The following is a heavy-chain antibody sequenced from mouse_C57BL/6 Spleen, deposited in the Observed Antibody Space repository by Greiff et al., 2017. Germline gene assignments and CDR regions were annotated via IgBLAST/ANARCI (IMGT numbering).Heavy chain of an antibody. J-gene: IGHJ1*03. CDR2: IYPGDGDT. V-gene: IGHV1-80*01. CDR1: GYAFSSYW. CDR3: ERRGYGSSRDWYFDV. Sequence: VQLQQSGAELVKPGASVKISCKASGYAFSSYWMNWVKQRPGKGLEWIGQIYPGDGDTNYNGKFKGKATLTADKSSSTAYMQLSSLTSEDSAVYFCERRGYGSSRDWYFDVWGTGTTVTVSS. D-gene: IGHD1-1*01.